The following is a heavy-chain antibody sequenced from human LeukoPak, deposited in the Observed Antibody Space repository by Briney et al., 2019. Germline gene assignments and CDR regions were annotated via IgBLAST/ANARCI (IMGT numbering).Heavy chain of an antibody. CDR2: IYYSGST. CDR3: ASQIMSSSRQAFDY. J-gene: IGHJ4*02. D-gene: IGHD6-13*01. Sequence: PSETLSVTCTVSGGSICSYYWSWIRQPPGKGLEWIGYIYYSGSTNYNPSLKSRVTISVDTSKNQFSLKLSSVTAADTAVYYCASQIMSSSRQAFDYWGQGTLVTVSS. V-gene: IGHV4-59*01. CDR1: GGSICSYY.